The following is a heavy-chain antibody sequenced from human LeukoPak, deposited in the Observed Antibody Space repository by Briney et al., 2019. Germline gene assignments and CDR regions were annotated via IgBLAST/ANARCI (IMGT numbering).Heavy chain of an antibody. CDR1: EGTFSSHS. J-gene: IGHJ5*02. D-gene: IGHD3-22*01. CDR3: ARLSNGYTSGMYNWFDP. Sequence: GSSVKVSCKTPEGTFSSHSITWVRQAPGQGLEWMGRINPIVDTANYAQKFQDRVTITADKSTTTVYLDLNDLTPDDTAVYFCARLSNGYTSGMYNWFDPWGLGTLVTVSS. V-gene: IGHV1-69*08. CDR2: INPIVDTA.